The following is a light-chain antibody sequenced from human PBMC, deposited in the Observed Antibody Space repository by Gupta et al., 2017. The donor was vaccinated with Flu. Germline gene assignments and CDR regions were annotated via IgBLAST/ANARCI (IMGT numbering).Light chain of an antibody. CDR2: SDN. Sequence: QSVLTQPPSASGTPGQRVTISCSGSNSNIGTKAVIWYQHLPGMAPRLLMYSDNQRPAGVPDRFSGSKSGTSASLAISGLQSEDEGDYYCAAWDDGLDGHVIFGGGTNLVVL. CDR1: NSNIGTKA. CDR3: AAWDDGLDGHVI. J-gene: IGLJ2*01. V-gene: IGLV1-44*01.